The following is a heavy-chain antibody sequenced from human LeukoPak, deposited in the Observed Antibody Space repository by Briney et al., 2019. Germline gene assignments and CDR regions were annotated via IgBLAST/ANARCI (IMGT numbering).Heavy chain of an antibody. V-gene: IGHV1-8*01. CDR1: GYTFTSYD. CDR2: MNPNSGNT. CDR3: ARASKLSFSAFDY. J-gene: IGHJ4*02. Sequence: GASVKVSCKASGYTFTSYDINWVRQATGQGLEWMGWMNPNSGNTGYAQKFQGRVTMTRNTSISTAYMELSRLRSDDTAVYYCARASKLSFSAFDYWGQGTLVTVSS. D-gene: IGHD2-15*01.